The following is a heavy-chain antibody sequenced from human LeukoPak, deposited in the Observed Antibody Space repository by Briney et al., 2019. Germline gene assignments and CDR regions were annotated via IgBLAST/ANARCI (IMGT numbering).Heavy chain of an antibody. CDR3: AKDQAIFGVGNWFDL. V-gene: IGHV3-33*06. Sequence: GGSLRLSCAASGFTFSSYGMHWVRQAPGKGLEWVAVIWYDGSNKYYADSVKGRFTISRDNSKNTLYLQMNSLRAEDTAVYYCAKDQAIFGVGNWFDLWGQGTLVTVSS. J-gene: IGHJ5*02. CDR1: GFTFSSYG. CDR2: IWYDGSNK. D-gene: IGHD3-3*01.